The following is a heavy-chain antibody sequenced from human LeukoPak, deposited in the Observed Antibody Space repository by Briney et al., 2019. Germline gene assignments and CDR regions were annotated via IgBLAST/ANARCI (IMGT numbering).Heavy chain of an antibody. CDR3: AGEVGGSWFDP. V-gene: IGHV4-61*02. D-gene: IGHD1-26*01. CDR2: IYSSGNT. J-gene: IGHJ5*02. Sequence: SSETLTLTCIVSGGSISSGSHYWSWIPQPAGKGLEWIGRIYSSGNTNYNPSLKSRVTISLDTSKNQFSLNLSSVTAADTAVYYCAGEVGGSWFDPWGLGTLVTVSS. CDR1: GGSISSGSHY.